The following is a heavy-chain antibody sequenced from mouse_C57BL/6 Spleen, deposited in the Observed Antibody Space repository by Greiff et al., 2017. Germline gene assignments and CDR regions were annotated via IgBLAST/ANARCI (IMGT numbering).Heavy chain of an antibody. CDR2: ISDGGSYT. CDR1: GFTFSSYA. Sequence: EVMLVESGGGLVKPGGSLKLSCAASGFTFSSYAMSWVRQTPEKRLEWVATISDGGSYTYYPDNVKGRFTISRDNAKNNLYLQMSHLKSEDTAMYYCARGDGYLDYWGQGTTLTVSS. D-gene: IGHD2-3*01. V-gene: IGHV5-4*03. J-gene: IGHJ2*01. CDR3: ARGDGYLDY.